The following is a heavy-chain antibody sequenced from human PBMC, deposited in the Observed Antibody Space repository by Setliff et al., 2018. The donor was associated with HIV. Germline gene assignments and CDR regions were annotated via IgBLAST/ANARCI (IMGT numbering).Heavy chain of an antibody. CDR1: GGSISRYY. J-gene: IGHJ6*03. CDR2: IYTSGST. V-gene: IGHV4-4*07. CDR3: ASGSLFIAAGSVYYYYMDV. D-gene: IGHD6-13*01. Sequence: SSETLSLTCTVSGGSISRYYWSWIRQPAGKGLEWIGRIYTSGSTNYNPSLKSRVTMSLDTSKNQFSLKLSSVTAADTAVYYCASGSLFIAAGSVYYYYMDVWGKGTTVTVSS.